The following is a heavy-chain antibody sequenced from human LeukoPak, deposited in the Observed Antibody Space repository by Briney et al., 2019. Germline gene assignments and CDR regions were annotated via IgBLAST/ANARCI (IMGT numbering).Heavy chain of an antibody. CDR1: GFTFDDYG. CDR2: INWNGGST. J-gene: IGHJ3*02. V-gene: IGHV3-20*04. D-gene: IGHD2-2*01. Sequence: PGGSLRLSCAASGFTFDDYGMSWVRQAPGKGLEWVSGINWNGGSTGYADSVKGRFSVSRDNSKNTLYLQMSSLRVDDTAVYYCARGSCSNIRCHDAFDIWGQGTMVTVSS. CDR3: ARGSCSNIRCHDAFDI.